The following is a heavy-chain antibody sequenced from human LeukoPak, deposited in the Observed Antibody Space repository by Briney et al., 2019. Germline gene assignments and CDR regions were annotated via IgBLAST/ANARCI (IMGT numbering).Heavy chain of an antibody. Sequence: SETLSLTCTVSGGSISSSSYYWGWIRQPPGKGLEWIGSIYYSGSTYYNPSLKSRVPISVDTSKNQFSLKLSSVTAADTAVYYCARLTMESFGELLSSDSWFDPWGQGTLVTVSS. CDR1: GGSISSSSYY. D-gene: IGHD3-10*01. CDR3: ARLTMESFGELLSSDSWFDP. J-gene: IGHJ5*02. V-gene: IGHV4-39*07. CDR2: IYYSGST.